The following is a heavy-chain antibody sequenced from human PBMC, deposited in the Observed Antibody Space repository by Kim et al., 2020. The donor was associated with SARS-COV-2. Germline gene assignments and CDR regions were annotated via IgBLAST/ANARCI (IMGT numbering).Heavy chain of an antibody. CDR3: ARDVRSMVRGGGPGEYGMDV. Sequence: SETLSLTCTVSGGSISSYYWSWIRQPPGKGLEWIGYIYYSGSTNYNPSLKSRVTISVDTSKNQYSLKLSSVTAADTAVYYCARDVRSMVRGGGPGEYGMDVWGQGTTVTVSS. CDR2: IYYSGST. D-gene: IGHD3-10*01. J-gene: IGHJ6*02. V-gene: IGHV4-59*01. CDR1: GGSISSYY.